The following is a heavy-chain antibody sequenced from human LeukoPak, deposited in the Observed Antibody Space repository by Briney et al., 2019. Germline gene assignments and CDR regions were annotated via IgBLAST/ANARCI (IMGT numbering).Heavy chain of an antibody. J-gene: IGHJ4*02. V-gene: IGHV3-7*01. CDR3: ARVLPVASRDY. D-gene: IGHD2-2*01. Sequence: GASLRLSCEASGFTFSTYWMIWVRQATVQGLDWVANIKQDGSDKFYVDSVKGRFTISRDNAKNSMYLQMNSLRAEDTAIYYCARVLPVASRDYWGQGTLVTVSS. CDR2: IKQDGSDK. CDR1: GFTFSTYW.